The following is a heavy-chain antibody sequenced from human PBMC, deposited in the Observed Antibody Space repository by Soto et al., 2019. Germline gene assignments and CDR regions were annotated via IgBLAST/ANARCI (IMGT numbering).Heavy chain of an antibody. Sequence: PGGSLRLSCAASGFTFSDYHMSWIRQAPGKGLEWLSYISSSGDTMYYADSVRGRFTISRDNAKNSLYVQMNSLRGEDTAVYYCARTEDRLYYGSGSRNYYYFMDVWGKGTTVTVSS. V-gene: IGHV3-11*01. J-gene: IGHJ6*03. D-gene: IGHD3-10*01. CDR3: ARTEDRLYYGSGSRNYYYFMDV. CDR2: ISSSGDTM. CDR1: GFTFSDYH.